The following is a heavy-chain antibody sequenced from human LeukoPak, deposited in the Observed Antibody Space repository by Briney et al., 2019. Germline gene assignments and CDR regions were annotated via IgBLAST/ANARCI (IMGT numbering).Heavy chain of an antibody. CDR2: INPNSGGT. CDR1: GYTFTGYY. D-gene: IGHD3-10*01. Sequence: ASVKVSCKASGYTFTGYYMHWVRQAPGQGLEWMGWINPNSGGTNYAQKFQGRVTMTRDTSISTAYMELSRLRSDDTAVYYCARGRKKYYGSGFQSPYYYMDVWGKGTTVTIPS. J-gene: IGHJ6*03. CDR3: ARGRKKYYGSGFQSPYYYMDV. V-gene: IGHV1-2*02.